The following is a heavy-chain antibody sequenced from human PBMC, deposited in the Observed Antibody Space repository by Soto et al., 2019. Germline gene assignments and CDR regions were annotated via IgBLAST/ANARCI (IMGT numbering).Heavy chain of an antibody. CDR2: ISGSGGST. J-gene: IGHJ3*02. D-gene: IGHD3-22*01. V-gene: IGHV3-23*01. Sequence: EVQLLVSGGDLVQPGGSLRLSCAASGFTFSSYAMSWVRQAPGKGLEWVSAISGSGGSTYYADSVKGRFTISRDNSKNTLYLQMNSLRAEDTAVYYCAKELGSGYYWGGAFDIWGQGTMVTVSS. CDR1: GFTFSSYA. CDR3: AKELGSGYYWGGAFDI.